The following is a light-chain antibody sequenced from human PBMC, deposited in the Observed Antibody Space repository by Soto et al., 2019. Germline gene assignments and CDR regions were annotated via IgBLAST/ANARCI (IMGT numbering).Light chain of an antibody. J-gene: IGKJ1*01. Sequence: EIVLTQSPATLSLSPGERATLSCRASQSVSSYLAWYQQKPGQAPSLLIYDASNRATGIPARFSGSVSGADLIISISRLEPEDGEVYDGQQYGSSPWTFGQGTKVDIK. CDR1: QSVSSY. CDR2: DAS. CDR3: QQYGSSPWT. V-gene: IGKV3-11*01.